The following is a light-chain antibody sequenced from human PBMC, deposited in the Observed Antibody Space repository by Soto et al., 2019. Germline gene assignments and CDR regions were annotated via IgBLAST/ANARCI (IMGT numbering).Light chain of an antibody. Sequence: DIQMTQSPSALSASVGDRVTITCRASQSISSWLAWYQQKPGKAPKLLIYKASSLESGVPSRFSGSGSGTEFTLTISSLQPDDFATYYCQQYNSYPYTFGQGTKLEIK. CDR3: QQYNSYPYT. CDR1: QSISSW. CDR2: KAS. J-gene: IGKJ2*01. V-gene: IGKV1-5*03.